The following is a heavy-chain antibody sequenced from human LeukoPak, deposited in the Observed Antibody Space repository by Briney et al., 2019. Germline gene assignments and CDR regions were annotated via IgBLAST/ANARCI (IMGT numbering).Heavy chain of an antibody. V-gene: IGHV1-69*13. CDR3: AREGQQQLVIMGWFDP. CDR1: GGTFSSYA. J-gene: IGHJ5*02. CDR2: IIPIFGTA. Sequence: ASVKVSCKASGGTFSSYAISWVRQAPGQGLEWMGGIIPIFGTANYAQKFQGRVTITADESTSTAYMELSSLRSEDTAVYYCAREGQQQLVIMGWFDPWGQGTLVTVSS. D-gene: IGHD6-13*01.